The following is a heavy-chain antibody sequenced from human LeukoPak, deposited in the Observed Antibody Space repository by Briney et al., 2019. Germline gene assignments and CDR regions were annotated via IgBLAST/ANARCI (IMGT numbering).Heavy chain of an antibody. D-gene: IGHD6-13*01. V-gene: IGHV4-34*01. CDR1: GGSFSGYY. CDR3: ASLRVGSSFGYQYYIDV. CDR2: INHSGST. J-gene: IGHJ6*03. Sequence: SETLSLTCAVSGGSFSGYYLSWIRQPPGKGLELIGEINHSGSTNYNPSLKSRVTISVDTSKNQFSLKLSSVTAADTAVYYCASLRVGSSFGYQYYIDVWGKGTTVTVSS.